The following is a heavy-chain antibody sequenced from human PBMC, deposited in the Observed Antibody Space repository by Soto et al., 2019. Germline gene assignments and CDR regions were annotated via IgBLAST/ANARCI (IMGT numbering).Heavy chain of an antibody. CDR1: GFTFSSYS. CDR3: ARDSGVLWFGELLKGPLNV. D-gene: IGHD3-10*01. Sequence: PGGSLRLSCAASGFTFSSYSMNWVRQAPGKGLEWVSSISSSSSYIYYADSVKGRFTISRDNAKNSLYLQMNSLRAEDTAVYYCARDSGVLWFGELLKGPLNVWGQGTTVTVSS. CDR2: ISSSSSYI. J-gene: IGHJ6*02. V-gene: IGHV3-21*01.